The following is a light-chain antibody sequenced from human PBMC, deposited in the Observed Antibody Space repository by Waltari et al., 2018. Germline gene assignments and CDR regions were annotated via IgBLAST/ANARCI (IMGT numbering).Light chain of an antibody. V-gene: IGLV3-19*01. CDR3: NSRDTTNDPHIL. CDR1: SLRNNY. Sequence: SSELTQDPAVSVALGQTVRITCQGDSLRNNYAIWYQQKPGQAPILFVYDNTNRPSGIPDRFSGSHSGNTASLIITGAQAEDEADYYCNSRDTTNDPHILFGGGTKLTVL. CDR2: DNT. J-gene: IGLJ3*02.